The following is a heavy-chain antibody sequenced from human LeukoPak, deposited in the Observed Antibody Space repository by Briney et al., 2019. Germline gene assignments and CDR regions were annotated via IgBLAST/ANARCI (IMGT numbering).Heavy chain of an antibody. CDR2: INAGNGNT. Sequence: GASVKVSCKASGYTFTSYAMHWVRQAPGQRLEWMGWINAGNGNTKYSQKFQGRVTITRDTSASTAYMELSSLRSEDTAVYYCARDNCSGGSCYFRAAVHWGQGTLVTVSS. CDR3: ARDNCSGGSCYFRAAVH. V-gene: IGHV1-3*01. CDR1: GYTFTSYA. J-gene: IGHJ4*02. D-gene: IGHD2-15*01.